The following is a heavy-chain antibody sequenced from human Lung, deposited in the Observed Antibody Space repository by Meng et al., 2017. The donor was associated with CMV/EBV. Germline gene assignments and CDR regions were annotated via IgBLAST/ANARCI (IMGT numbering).Heavy chain of an antibody. J-gene: IGHJ2*01. D-gene: IGHD4-17*01. CDR3: AHYGDYRFGWYFDL. CDR2: VYWNDDN. CDR1: GFSINTAGLG. Sequence: FSGFSINTAGLGVGWVRQPPGKAPEWLALVYWNDDNRYSPSLRNRLTITKDTSKNQAVLTMSNMDPVDTATYYCAHYGDYRFGWYFDLWGRGTLVTVSS. V-gene: IGHV2-5*01.